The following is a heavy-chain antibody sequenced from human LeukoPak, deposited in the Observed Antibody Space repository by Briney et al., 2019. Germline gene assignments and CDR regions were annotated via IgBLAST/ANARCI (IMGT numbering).Heavy chain of an antibody. CDR1: GFTFSTYS. Sequence: GGSLRLSCAASGFTFSTYSMHWVRQAPGQGLAWVSRISSDGSSATYADSVKGRFTISRDNAKNRLYLEMNGVRAEDTAVCYCARSSGYDVFGCWGQGILVT. J-gene: IGHJ1*01. V-gene: IGHV3-74*01. D-gene: IGHD5-12*01. CDR2: ISSDGSSA. CDR3: ARSSGYDVFGC.